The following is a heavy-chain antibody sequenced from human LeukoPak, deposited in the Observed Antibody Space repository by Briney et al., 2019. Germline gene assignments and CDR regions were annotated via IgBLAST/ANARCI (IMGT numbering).Heavy chain of an antibody. V-gene: IGHV3-23*01. CDR3: AKGFNIVVVVPAATPYFPFDI. Sequence: PGGSLRLSCAASGFTLSSYAMSWVRQTPGKGLEWVSTISGIGGTTYYADSVKGRFTISRDNSKNTLYLQMNSLRAEDTAVYYCAKGFNIVVVVPAATPYFPFDIWGQGTMVTVSS. J-gene: IGHJ3*02. CDR2: ISGIGGTT. D-gene: IGHD2-2*01. CDR1: GFTLSSYA.